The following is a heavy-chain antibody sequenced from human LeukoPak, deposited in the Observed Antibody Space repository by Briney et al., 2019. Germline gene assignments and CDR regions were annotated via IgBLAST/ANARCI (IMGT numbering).Heavy chain of an antibody. Sequence: SETLSLTCTVSGGSISSYYWSWIRQPPGKGLEWIGYIYYSGSTNYNPSLKSRATISVDTSKNQFSLKLSSVTAADTAVYYCARVPKTVYHFDYWGQGTLVTVSS. V-gene: IGHV4-59*01. CDR2: IYYSGST. CDR3: ARVPKTVYHFDY. J-gene: IGHJ4*02. CDR1: GGSISSYY. D-gene: IGHD2-8*01.